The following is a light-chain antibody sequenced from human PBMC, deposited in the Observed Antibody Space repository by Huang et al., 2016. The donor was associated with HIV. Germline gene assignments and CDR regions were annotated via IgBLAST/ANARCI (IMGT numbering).Light chain of an antibody. V-gene: IGKV4-1*01. CDR2: WAS. J-gene: IGKJ4*01. CDR3: QQYFKTPLT. Sequence: IVVTQSLDSLAVFLGERAAINCKSSQSVLYSSNNNNYLAWYQPKPGQSPALLIYWASTRAPGVPDRFNGSWSGTDFTLTIRSLQAEDVALYYCQQYFKTPLTFGGGTRVDIK. CDR1: QSVLYSSNNNNY.